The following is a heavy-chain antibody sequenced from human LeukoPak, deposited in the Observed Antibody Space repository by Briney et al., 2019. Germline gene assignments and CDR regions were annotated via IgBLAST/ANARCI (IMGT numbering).Heavy chain of an antibody. V-gene: IGHV3-48*02. CDR3: VAVGRDRRNAFDI. CDR2: ISSSSSTI. CDR1: GFTFSSYW. D-gene: IGHD2-15*01. J-gene: IGHJ3*02. Sequence: GGSLRLSCAASGFTFSSYWMSWVRQAPGKGLEWVSYISSSSSTIYYADSVKGRFTISRDNAKNSLYLQMNSLRDEDTAVYYCVAVGRDRRNAFDIWGQGTMVTVSS.